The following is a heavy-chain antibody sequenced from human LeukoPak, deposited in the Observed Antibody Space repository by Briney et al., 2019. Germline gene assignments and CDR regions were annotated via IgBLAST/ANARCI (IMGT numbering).Heavy chain of an antibody. V-gene: IGHV1-2*02. Sequence: ASVKVSCKASTHAFTEHYLHWVRQAPGQGLEWMGWINPNSGGTKYTQQFQGRVTMTRDTSVSTVYMELGWLRSDDTAVYYCARAEMATPHWGQGTLVTVSS. CDR3: ARAEMATPH. CDR2: INPNSGGT. CDR1: THAFTEHY. D-gene: IGHD5-24*01. J-gene: IGHJ4*02.